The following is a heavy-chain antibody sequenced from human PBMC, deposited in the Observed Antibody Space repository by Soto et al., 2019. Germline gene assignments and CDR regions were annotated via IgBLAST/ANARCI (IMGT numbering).Heavy chain of an antibody. J-gene: IGHJ3*02. CDR3: VRADTWAFDI. CDR2: ISVGSGSI. CDR1: GFSFRSYA. Sequence: EQLVESGGGLVQPGGSLRVSCAASGFSFRSYAMNWVRQAPGKGLEWVSYISVGSGSIFYADSVKGRFTISRDDAKNSLYLLMNTLRGEDTAVYYCVRADTWAFDIWGQGTMVTVSS. D-gene: IGHD3-16*01. V-gene: IGHV3-48*01.